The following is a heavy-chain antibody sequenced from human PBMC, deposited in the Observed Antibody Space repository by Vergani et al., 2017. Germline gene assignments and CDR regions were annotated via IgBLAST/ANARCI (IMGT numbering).Heavy chain of an antibody. D-gene: IGHD3-10*01. CDR2: FHHTGMT. Sequence: QLQLQESGPGLVKPSETLSLTCTVSGGSISSSSYYWGWIRRPPGKGLEWIASFHHTGMTYNNPSLKSRVTISVDTSKNLISLKLNSVTAADTALYYCARXGGSGNFYHLFDSWGQGTLVTVSS. J-gene: IGHJ4*02. CDR1: GGSISSSSYY. V-gene: IGHV4-39*01. CDR3: ARXGGSGNFYHLFDS.